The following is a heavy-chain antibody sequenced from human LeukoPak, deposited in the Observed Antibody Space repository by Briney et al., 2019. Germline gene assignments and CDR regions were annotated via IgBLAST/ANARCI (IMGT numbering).Heavy chain of an antibody. CDR3: ARVGLPLLADV. CDR1: GGSISSGDYC. Sequence: SETLSLTCTVSGGSISSGDYCWSWIRHPPGKGLEWIGYIYYSGSTYYNPSLKSRVTISVDTSKNQFSVKLSSVTAADTAVYYCARVGLPLLADVWGKGTTVTVSS. J-gene: IGHJ6*04. D-gene: IGHD3/OR15-3a*01. V-gene: IGHV4-30-4*08. CDR2: IYYSGST.